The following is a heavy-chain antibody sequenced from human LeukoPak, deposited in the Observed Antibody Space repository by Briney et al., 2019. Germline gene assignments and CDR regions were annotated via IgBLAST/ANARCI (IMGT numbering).Heavy chain of an antibody. J-gene: IGHJ6*03. CDR2: ISNIGDII. V-gene: IGHV3-48*03. Sequence: TGGSLRLSCAASGFSFSSYAMSWVRQAPGKGLEWISHISNIGDIIHYADSVEGRFTISRDNAKNSLYLQMNSLRAEDTAVYYCAKDATAVVGTVYMDVWGKGTTVTISS. CDR3: AKDATAVVGTVYMDV. D-gene: IGHD6-13*01. CDR1: GFSFSSYA.